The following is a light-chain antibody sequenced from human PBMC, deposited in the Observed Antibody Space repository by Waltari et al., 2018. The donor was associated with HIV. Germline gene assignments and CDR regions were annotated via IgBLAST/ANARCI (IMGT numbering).Light chain of an antibody. Sequence: QSALTQPPSASGSPGQSVTISCTGTSSDVGGYDCDSWYQRHPGKAPKLMIYEVSKRPSGVPDRFFGSKSGNTASLTVSGLQAEDEADYYCSSYAGSNTVVFGGGTKLTVL. CDR2: EVS. J-gene: IGLJ2*01. CDR3: SSYAGSNTVV. CDR1: SSDVGGYDC. V-gene: IGLV2-8*01.